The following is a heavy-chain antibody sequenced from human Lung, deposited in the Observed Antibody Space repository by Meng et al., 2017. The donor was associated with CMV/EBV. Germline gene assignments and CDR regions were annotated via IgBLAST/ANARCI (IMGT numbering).Heavy chain of an antibody. Sequence: GGSXRLXCAASGLTFSSYKMNWVRQAPGKGLEWVSSINPSSSYIYYTGSVEGRFTISRNNAKNLLYVQMNSLRAEDTALYYCARAEFCNSPTCRSAFDVWXRRTVVTVSS. CDR2: INPSSSYI. D-gene: IGHD2/OR15-2a*01. CDR3: ARAEFCNSPTCRSAFDV. V-gene: IGHV3-21*01. CDR1: GLTFSSYK. J-gene: IGHJ3*01.